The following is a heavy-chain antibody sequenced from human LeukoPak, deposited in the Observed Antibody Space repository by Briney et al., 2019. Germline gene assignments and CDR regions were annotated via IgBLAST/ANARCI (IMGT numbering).Heavy chain of an antibody. CDR1: GGSISSSSYY. D-gene: IGHD7-27*01. CDR2: IYYSGST. V-gene: IGHV4-39*07. CDR3: ARGPLGLWDY. J-gene: IGHJ4*02. Sequence: SETLSLTCTVSGGSISSSSYYWGWIRQPPGKGLEWIGSIYYSGSTYYNPSLKSRVTISVDTSKNQFSLKLSSVTAADTAVYYCARGPLGLWDYWGQGTLVTVSS.